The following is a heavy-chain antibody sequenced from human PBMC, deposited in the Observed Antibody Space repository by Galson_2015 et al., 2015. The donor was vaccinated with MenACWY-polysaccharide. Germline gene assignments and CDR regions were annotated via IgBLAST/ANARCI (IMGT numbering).Heavy chain of an antibody. J-gene: IGHJ4*02. CDR1: GYTFTGYY. D-gene: IGHD3-22*01. CDR3: ARGYYDGSGYHS. CDR2: INPNTGGT. Sequence: SVKVSCKASGYTFTGYYMHWVRQAPGQGLEWMGWINPNTGGTNYAQRFQGRVTMTRDTSISTAYMELSRLRSDDTAVYYCARGYYDGSGYHSWGQGTLVTVSS. V-gene: IGHV1-2*02.